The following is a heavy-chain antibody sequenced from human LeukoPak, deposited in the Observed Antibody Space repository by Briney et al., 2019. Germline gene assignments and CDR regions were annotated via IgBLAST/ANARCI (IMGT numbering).Heavy chain of an antibody. J-gene: IGHJ2*01. CDR2: IYYSGST. Sequence: PSETLSLTCTVSGGSISSSSYYWGWIRQPPGKGLEWIGSIYYSGSTYYNPSLKSRVTISVDTSKNQFSLKLSSVTAADTAVYYCARGPQQLRYFDLWGRGTLVTVSS. CDR1: GGSISSSSYY. D-gene: IGHD6-13*01. CDR3: ARGPQQLRYFDL. V-gene: IGHV4-39*07.